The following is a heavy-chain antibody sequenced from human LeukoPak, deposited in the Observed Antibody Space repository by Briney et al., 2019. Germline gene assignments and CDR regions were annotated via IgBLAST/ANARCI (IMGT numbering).Heavy chain of an antibody. V-gene: IGHV3-30*04. CDR3: AKDTHDYYDSSGYLMATLDY. D-gene: IGHD3-22*01. Sequence: GRSLRLSCAASGFTFSSYAMHWVRQAPGKGLEWVAVISYDGSNKYYADSVKGRFTISRDNSKNTLYLQMNSLRAEDTAVYYCAKDTHDYYDSSGYLMATLDYWGQGTLVTVSS. J-gene: IGHJ4*02. CDR2: ISYDGSNK. CDR1: GFTFSSYA.